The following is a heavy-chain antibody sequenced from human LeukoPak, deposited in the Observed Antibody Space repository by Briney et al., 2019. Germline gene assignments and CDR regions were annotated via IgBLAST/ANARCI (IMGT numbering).Heavy chain of an antibody. V-gene: IGHV1-8*01. Sequence: ASVKVSCKASGYTFTSYDINWVRQATGQGLEWMGWMNPNSGNTGYAQKFQSRVTMTRNTSISTAYMELSSLRSEDTAVYYCARVDTAMVKAPDYWGQGTLVTVSS. D-gene: IGHD5-18*01. CDR2: MNPNSGNT. CDR1: GYTFTSYD. J-gene: IGHJ4*02. CDR3: ARVDTAMVKAPDY.